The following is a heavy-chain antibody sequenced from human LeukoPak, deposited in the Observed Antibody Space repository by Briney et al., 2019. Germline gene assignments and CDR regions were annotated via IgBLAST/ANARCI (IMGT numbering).Heavy chain of an antibody. V-gene: IGHV3-74*01. J-gene: IGHJ4*02. CDR1: GFTFSKYW. CDR2: INTDGTVT. Sequence: GGSLRLSCAASGFTFSKYWMLWVRQAPGKGLESVSRINTDGTVTTYADSVKGRFTVSRDNEDNTMFPQMNSVRDEDTAVYYCATKQWLAPPPDSWGQGTPVTVSS. CDR3: ATKQWLAPPPDS. D-gene: IGHD6-19*01.